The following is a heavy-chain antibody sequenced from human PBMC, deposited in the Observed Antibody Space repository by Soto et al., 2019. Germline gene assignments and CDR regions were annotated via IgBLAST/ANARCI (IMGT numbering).Heavy chain of an antibody. D-gene: IGHD3-3*01. J-gene: IGHJ4*02. CDR3: ARRVDFWSGYYLGYFDY. Sequence: PSETLSLTCTVSGGSISSSSYYWGWIRQPPGKGLEWIGSIYYSGSTYYNPSLKSRVTISVDTSKNQFSLKLSSVTAADTAVYYCARRVDFWSGYYLGYFDYWGQGTLVTVSS. CDR1: GGSISSSSYY. V-gene: IGHV4-39*01. CDR2: IYYSGST.